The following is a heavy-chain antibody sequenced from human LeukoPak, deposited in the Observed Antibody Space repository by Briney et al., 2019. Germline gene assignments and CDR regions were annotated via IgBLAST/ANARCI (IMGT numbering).Heavy chain of an antibody. J-gene: IGHJ4*02. D-gene: IGHD3-9*01. Sequence: GGPLRLSCEASGFTFINYWMHWVRQAPGKGLVWVLRINNDGSDTTYAAAVKGRFTFSRDNAKNTLYLQMNSLRAEDTAVYYCARGYFGPEFWGQGTLVTVSS. V-gene: IGHV3-74*01. CDR1: GFTFINYW. CDR3: ARGYFGPEF. CDR2: INNDGSDT.